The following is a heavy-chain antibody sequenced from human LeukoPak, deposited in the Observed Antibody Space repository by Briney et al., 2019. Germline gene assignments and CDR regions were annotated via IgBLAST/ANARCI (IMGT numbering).Heavy chain of an antibody. V-gene: IGHV4-59*08. Sequence: SETLSLTCTVSGGSISSYYWSWIRQPPGKGLEWIGYIYYSGSTNYNPSLKSRVTISVDTSKNQFSLKLSSVTAADTAVYFCATLVSTRYYDYWGQGTLVTVSS. D-gene: IGHD5/OR15-5a*01. CDR2: IYYSGST. J-gene: IGHJ4*02. CDR3: ATLVSTRYYDY. CDR1: GGSISSYY.